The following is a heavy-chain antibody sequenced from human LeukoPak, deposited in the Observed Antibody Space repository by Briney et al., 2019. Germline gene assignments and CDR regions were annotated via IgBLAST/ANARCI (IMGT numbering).Heavy chain of an antibody. J-gene: IGHJ4*02. D-gene: IGHD3-10*01. CDR1: GFTFSNYW. Sequence: GGSLRLSCAVSGFTFSNYWMHWFRQAPGKGLVWVSRINSDGSSTNYADSVKGRLTISRDNTKNTLYLQMNSLSAEDTAVYFCTRVGRPIYDYWGQGTLVTVSS. CDR2: INSDGSST. CDR3: TRVGRPIYDY. V-gene: IGHV3-74*01.